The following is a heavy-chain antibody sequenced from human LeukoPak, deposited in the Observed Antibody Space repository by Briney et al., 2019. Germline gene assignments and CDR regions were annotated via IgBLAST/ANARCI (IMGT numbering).Heavy chain of an antibody. Sequence: GVSLRLSCAASGFTFSTYDMHWVRQATGKGLEWVSGINTAGDTYYPASVKGRFTISRENAKNSLYLQMNSLRAGDTAVYYCVRGLRGGFDPWGQGTLVTVSS. CDR1: GFTFSTYD. V-gene: IGHV3-13*01. D-gene: IGHD4-17*01. CDR2: INTAGDT. J-gene: IGHJ5*02. CDR3: VRGLRGGFDP.